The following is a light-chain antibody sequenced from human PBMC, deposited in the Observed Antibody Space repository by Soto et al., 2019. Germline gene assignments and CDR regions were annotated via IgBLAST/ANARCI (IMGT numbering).Light chain of an antibody. Sequence: QSALTQPASVSGSPGQSITISCTGSSSDIGGDDFVSWYQQHPGKAPKILIYEVSNRPSGVSNRFSGSKSGYTASLTISGLQAEDESDYYCSSYTRYYTWVCGGGTQLTVL. CDR1: SSDIGGDDF. J-gene: IGLJ3*02. CDR3: SSYTRYYTWV. V-gene: IGLV2-14*01. CDR2: EVS.